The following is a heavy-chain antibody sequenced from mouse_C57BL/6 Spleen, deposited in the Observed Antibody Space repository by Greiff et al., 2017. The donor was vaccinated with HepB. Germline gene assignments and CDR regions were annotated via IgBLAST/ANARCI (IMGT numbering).Heavy chain of an antibody. CDR1: GYTFTSYW. J-gene: IGHJ2*01. V-gene: IGHV1-64*01. D-gene: IGHD1-1*01. Sequence: QVQLQQPGAELVKPGASVKLSCKASGYTFTSYWMHWVKQRPGQGLEWIGMIHPNSGSTNYNEKFKSKATLTVDKSSSTAYMQLSSLTSEDSAVYYCAREGGRTTGSFDYWGQGTTLTVSS. CDR3: AREGGRTTGSFDY. CDR2: IHPNSGST.